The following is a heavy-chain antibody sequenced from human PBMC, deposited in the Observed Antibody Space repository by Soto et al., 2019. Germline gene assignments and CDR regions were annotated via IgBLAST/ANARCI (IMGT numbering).Heavy chain of an antibody. CDR3: VRSSIEPRIFMYPFDY. CDR1: GGSCVGYD. CDR2: INHSGST. J-gene: IGHJ4*02. Sequence: ASETLSLTWAVEGGSCVGYDWSLLRQPPGKGLEWIGEINHSGSTNYNPSLKSRVTISVDTSKNQFSLRLNSVTAADTAVYFCVRSSIEPRIFMYPFDYWGLGTLVTVSS. D-gene: IGHD6-6*01. V-gene: IGHV4-34*01.